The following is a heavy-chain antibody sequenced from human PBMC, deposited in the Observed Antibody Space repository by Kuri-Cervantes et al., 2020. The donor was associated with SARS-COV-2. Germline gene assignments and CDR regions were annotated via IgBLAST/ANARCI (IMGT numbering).Heavy chain of an antibody. J-gene: IGHJ6*02. D-gene: IGHD5-18*01. Sequence: ASVMVSCKASGYSFTSFGITWVRQAPGQGLEWMGWISTFNGNTNYAQKFRDRVALTTDTSTSIAYMELRTLRSDDTAVYYCARLDAVVYFGMDVWGQGTTVTVSS. CDR1: GYSFTSFG. V-gene: IGHV1-18*01. CDR3: ARLDAVVYFGMDV. CDR2: ISTFNGNT.